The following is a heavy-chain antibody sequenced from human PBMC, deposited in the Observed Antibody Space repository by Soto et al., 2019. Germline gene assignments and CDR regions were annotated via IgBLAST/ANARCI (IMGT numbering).Heavy chain of an antibody. CDR3: ARENEQWVAADN. V-gene: IGHV3-11*01. J-gene: IGHJ4*02. CDR2: ITSSGSTI. D-gene: IGHD6-19*01. Sequence: GGSLRLSCAAPGFTFSDYYMSWIRQAPGRGLEWVSYITSSGSTIYYADSVKGRFTISRDNAKNSLYLQMNSLRAEDTAVYYCARENEQWVAADNWGQGTLVTVSS. CDR1: GFTFSDYY.